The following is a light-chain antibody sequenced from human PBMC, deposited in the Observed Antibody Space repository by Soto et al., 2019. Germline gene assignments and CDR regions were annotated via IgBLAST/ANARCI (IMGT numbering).Light chain of an antibody. CDR1: QTVASN. Sequence: EIVMTQSPATLSVSPGERATLSCRASQTVASNLAWYQQKPGQAPRLLIHGASTRATGVPARFSGSGSGTEFTLTISSLQSEDFAVYYCQQYHNWPPQYTFGQGTKLRIQ. J-gene: IGKJ2*01. CDR3: QQYHNWPPQYT. CDR2: GAS. V-gene: IGKV3-15*01.